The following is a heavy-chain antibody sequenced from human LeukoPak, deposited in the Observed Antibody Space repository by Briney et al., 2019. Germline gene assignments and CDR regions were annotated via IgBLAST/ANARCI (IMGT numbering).Heavy chain of an antibody. V-gene: IGHV3-23*01. Sequence: VGSLRLSCAASGFTFSSYAMSWVRQAPGRGLEWVSAISGSGGSTYYADSVKGRFTISRDNSKNTLYLQMNSLRAEVTAVYYCAKPTLFGVITGDAFDIWGQGTMVTVSS. CDR1: GFTFSSYA. CDR2: ISGSGGST. J-gene: IGHJ3*02. CDR3: AKPTLFGVITGDAFDI. D-gene: IGHD3-22*01.